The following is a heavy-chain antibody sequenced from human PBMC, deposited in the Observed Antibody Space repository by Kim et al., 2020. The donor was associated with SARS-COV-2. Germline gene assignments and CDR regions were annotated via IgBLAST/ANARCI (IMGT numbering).Heavy chain of an antibody. D-gene: IGHD6-6*01. J-gene: IGHJ4*02. CDR3: AGGPRQLGGFDY. V-gene: IGHV1-2*02. Sequence: NYAKKFKGRVTMTGETSISTAYMELSRLRSDDTAVYYCAGGPRQLGGFDYWGQGTLVTVSS.